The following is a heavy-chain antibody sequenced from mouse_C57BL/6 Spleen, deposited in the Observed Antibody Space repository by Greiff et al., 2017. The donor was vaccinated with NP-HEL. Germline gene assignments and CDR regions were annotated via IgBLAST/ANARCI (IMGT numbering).Heavy chain of an antibody. CDR2: IYPRSGNT. J-gene: IGHJ3*01. CDR1: GYTFTSYG. CDR3: ARDRGLFAY. V-gene: IGHV1-81*01. Sequence: VQRVESGAELARPGASVKLSCKASGYTFTSYGISWVKQRTGQGLEWIGEIYPRSGNTYYNEKFKGKATLTADKSSSTAYMELRSLTSEDSAVYFCARDRGLFAYWGQGTLVTVSA. D-gene: IGHD3-1*01.